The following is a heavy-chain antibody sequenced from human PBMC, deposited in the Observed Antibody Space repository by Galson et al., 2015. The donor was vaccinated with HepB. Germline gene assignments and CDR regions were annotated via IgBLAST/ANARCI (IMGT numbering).Heavy chain of an antibody. Sequence: SLRLSCAVSGFNFRSYGMHWVRQAPGKGLEWVAVIWYDGTNKYYGDSVRGRFTISRDNSKNTLYLQMNSLRAEDTAVYYCARDGRGYSYGYQNGNLDYWGQGTLVTVSS. CDR2: IWYDGTNK. V-gene: IGHV3-33*01. D-gene: IGHD5-18*01. J-gene: IGHJ4*02. CDR1: GFNFRSYG. CDR3: ARDGRGYSYGYQNGNLDY.